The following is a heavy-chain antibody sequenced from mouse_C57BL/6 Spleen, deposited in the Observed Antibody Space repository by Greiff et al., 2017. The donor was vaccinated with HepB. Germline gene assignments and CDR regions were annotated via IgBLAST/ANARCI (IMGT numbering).Heavy chain of an antibody. V-gene: IGHV1-82*01. CDR3: RSYYSKIDYAMDY. CDR1: GYAFSSSW. J-gene: IGHJ4*01. CDR2: IYPGDGDT. D-gene: IGHD2-5*01. Sequence: VQLQQSGPELVKPGASVKISCKASGYAFSSSWMNWVKQRPGKGLEWIGRIYPGDGDTNYNGKFKGKATLTGDKSSSTAYMQLSSLTSEASAVYFWRSYYSKIDYAMDYWGKGTSVTVSS.